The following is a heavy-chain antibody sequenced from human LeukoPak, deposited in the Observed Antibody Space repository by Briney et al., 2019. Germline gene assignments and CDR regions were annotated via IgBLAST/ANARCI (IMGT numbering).Heavy chain of an antibody. J-gene: IGHJ6*03. D-gene: IGHD3-3*01. CDR3: ARDTGDYDFWSGYSPYYYYYMDV. Sequence: ASVTVSCTASGYTFTSYYMHWVRHAPGQPLEWLGIINPSGGSTSYAQKFQGRVTMTRDMSTSTVYMELSRLRSEDTAVYYCARDTGDYDFWSGYSPYYYYYMDVWGKGTTVTVSS. CDR1: GYTFTSYY. CDR2: INPSGGST. V-gene: IGHV1-46*01.